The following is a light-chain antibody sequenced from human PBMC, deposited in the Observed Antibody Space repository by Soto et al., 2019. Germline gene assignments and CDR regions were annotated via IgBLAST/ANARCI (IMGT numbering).Light chain of an antibody. CDR3: QQVDSHPLT. V-gene: IGKV1-9*01. J-gene: IGKJ4*01. CDR2: AAA. CDR1: ESIRGS. Sequence: QLTQSPSSLSASVGDRVTITCRASESIRGSLAWYQQNAGRAPKLLMYAAASFQSEVPSRFSASGFGTDFTLTISSLQPEDFATYFCQQVDSHPLTFGGGTKVEIK.